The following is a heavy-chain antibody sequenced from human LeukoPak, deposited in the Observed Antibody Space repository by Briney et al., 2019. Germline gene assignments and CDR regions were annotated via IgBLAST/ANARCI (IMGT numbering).Heavy chain of an antibody. CDR2: ISGSGGST. CDR3: AKGRSNWNYVPDD. D-gene: IGHD1-7*01. J-gene: IGHJ4*02. V-gene: IGHV3-23*01. Sequence: PGGSLRLSCAASGFTFSSYAMSWVRQAPGKGLEWVSAISGSGGSTYFADSVKGRFTISRDNSKSTLCLQMNSLGAEDTAVYYCAKGRSNWNYVPDDWGQGTLVTVSS. CDR1: GFTFSSYA.